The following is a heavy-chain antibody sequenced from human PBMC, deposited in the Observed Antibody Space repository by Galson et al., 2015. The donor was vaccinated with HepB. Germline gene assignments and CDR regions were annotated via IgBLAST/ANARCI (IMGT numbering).Heavy chain of an antibody. CDR3: AREGSYYYDSSGYGYFDY. J-gene: IGHJ4*02. D-gene: IGHD3-22*01. CDR2: IWYDGSNK. CDR1: GFTFSSYG. Sequence: SLRLSCAASGFTFSSYGMHWVRQAPGKGLEWVAVIWYDGSNKYYADSVKGRFTISRDNSKNTLYLQMNSLRAEDTAVYYCAREGSYYYDSSGYGYFDYWGQGTLVTVSS. V-gene: IGHV3-33*08.